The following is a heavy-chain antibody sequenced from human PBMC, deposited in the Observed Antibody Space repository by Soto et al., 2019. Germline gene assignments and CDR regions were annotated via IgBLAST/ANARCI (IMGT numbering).Heavy chain of an antibody. J-gene: IGHJ3*02. CDR2: IIPILGIA. Sequence: QVQLVQSGAEVKKPGSSVKVSCKASGGTFSSYTISWVRQAPGQGLAWMGRIIPILGIANYAQKFQGRVTITADKSTSTAYMELSSLRSEDTAVYYCARAVYDSSSDAFDIWGQGTMVTVSS. CDR3: ARAVYDSSSDAFDI. CDR1: GGTFSSYT. D-gene: IGHD3-22*01. V-gene: IGHV1-69*02.